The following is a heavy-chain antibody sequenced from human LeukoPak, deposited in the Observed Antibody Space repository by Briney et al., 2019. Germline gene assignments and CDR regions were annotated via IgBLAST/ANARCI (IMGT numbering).Heavy chain of an antibody. CDR3: AFRSGWSADWGYYFDY. J-gene: IGHJ4*02. V-gene: IGHV3-23*01. CDR1: GFTFSSYA. Sequence: PGGSLRLSCAASGFTFSSYAMSWVRQAPGKGLEWVSAISGSGGSTYYADSVKGRFTISRDNAKNSLYLQMNSLRDEDTAVYYSAFRSGWSADWGYYFDYWGQGTLVTVSS. CDR2: ISGSGGST. D-gene: IGHD6-19*01.